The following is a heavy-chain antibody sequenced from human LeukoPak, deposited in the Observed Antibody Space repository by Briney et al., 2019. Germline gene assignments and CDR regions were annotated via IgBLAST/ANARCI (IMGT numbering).Heavy chain of an antibody. J-gene: IGHJ4*02. CDR2: IYGSGTT. V-gene: IGHV4-4*07. Sequence: SETLSLTCTVSGGSMSTFYWSWIRQPAGKGLEWIGCIYGSGTTNYNPALKSRVTMSVDTSKKQFSLKLTSVTAADTAVYYCARDGSSWPFFESWGQGTLVTVSS. D-gene: IGHD6-13*01. CDR3: ARDGSSWPFFES. CDR1: GGSMSTFY.